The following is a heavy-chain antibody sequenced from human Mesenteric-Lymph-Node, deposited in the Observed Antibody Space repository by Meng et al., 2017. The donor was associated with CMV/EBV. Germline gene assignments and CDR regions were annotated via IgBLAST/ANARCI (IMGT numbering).Heavy chain of an antibody. V-gene: IGHV3-23*01. CDR2: ISGSGGST. Sequence: GGSLRLSCAASGFTFSSYAMNWVRQAPGKGLEWVSTISGSGGSTYYADSVKGRFTISRDNSKNTLYLQMNSLRAEDTAVYYCAKLGTGYRSSWYSYTMDVWGPGTTVTVSS. CDR3: AKLGTGYRSSWYSYTMDV. D-gene: IGHD6-13*01. J-gene: IGHJ6*02. CDR1: GFTFSSYA.